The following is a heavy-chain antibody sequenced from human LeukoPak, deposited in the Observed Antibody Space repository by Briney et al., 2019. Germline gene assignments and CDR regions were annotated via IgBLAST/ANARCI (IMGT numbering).Heavy chain of an antibody. CDR1: GFTFSSYG. V-gene: IGHV3-30*03. Sequence: GGSLRLSCAASGFTFSSYGMHWVRQAPGKGLEWVAVISYAGSNEYYANSVRGRFTIFRDNSRNTLYLQMNSLRAEDTAVYYCALRWTGALDYWGQGTLVTVSS. J-gene: IGHJ4*02. CDR3: ALRWTGALDY. D-gene: IGHD3/OR15-3a*01. CDR2: ISYAGSNE.